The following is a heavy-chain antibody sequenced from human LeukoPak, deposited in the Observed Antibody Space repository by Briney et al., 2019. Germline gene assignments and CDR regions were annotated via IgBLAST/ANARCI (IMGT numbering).Heavy chain of an antibody. CDR1: GYTFTSYY. CDR3: AMGVRGAVEDY. J-gene: IGHJ4*02. CDR2: INPSGGST. V-gene: IGHV1-46*01. Sequence: ASVKVSCKASGYTFTSYYIYWVRQAPGQGLEWMGVINPSGGSTNYAQKFQGRVTMTRDMSTSTVYMELSRLRSEDTAVYYCAMGVRGAVEDYWGQGTLVTVSS. D-gene: IGHD3-10*01.